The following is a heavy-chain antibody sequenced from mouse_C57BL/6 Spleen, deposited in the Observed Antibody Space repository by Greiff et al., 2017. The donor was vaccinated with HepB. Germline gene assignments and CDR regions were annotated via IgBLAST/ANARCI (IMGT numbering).Heavy chain of an antibody. D-gene: IGHD1-1*01. J-gene: IGHJ2*01. CDR2: INPNNGGT. CDR1: GYTFTDYY. CDR3: AIKLGYYGSGYGFDY. V-gene: IGHV1-26*01. Sequence: EVQLQQSGPELVKPGASVKISCKASGYTFTDYYMNWVKQSHGKSLEWIGDINPNNGGTSYNQKFKGKATLTVDKSSSTAYMELRSLTSEDSAVYYGAIKLGYYGSGYGFDYWGQGTTLTVSS.